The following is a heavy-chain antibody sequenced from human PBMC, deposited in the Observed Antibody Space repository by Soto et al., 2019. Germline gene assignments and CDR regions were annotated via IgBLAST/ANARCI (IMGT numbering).Heavy chain of an antibody. CDR2: IYYSGST. J-gene: IGHJ5*02. D-gene: IGHD1-26*01. CDR1: GGSISSYY. V-gene: IGHV4-59*01. CDR3: ARVTYSGSYYTWFDP. Sequence: PSETLSLTCTVSGGSISSYYWSWIRQPPGKGLEWIGYIYYSGSTNYNPSLKSRVTISVDTSKNQFSLKLSSVTAADTAVYYCARVTYSGSYYTWFDPWGQGTLVTVSS.